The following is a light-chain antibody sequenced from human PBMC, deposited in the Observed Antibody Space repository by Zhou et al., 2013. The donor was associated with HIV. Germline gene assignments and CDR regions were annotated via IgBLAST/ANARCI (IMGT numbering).Light chain of an antibody. CDR1: QGVYSY. J-gene: IGKJ2*01. CDR2: AAS. V-gene: IGKV1-9*01. CDR3: QQLNTYPYT. Sequence: DIQLTQSPSFLSASVGDRVTITCRASQGVYSYLAWYQQKPGKAPKLLIYAASTLQSGVPSRFSGSGSGTEFTLTISSLQPEDSATYHCQQLNTYPYTFGQGTKLEIK.